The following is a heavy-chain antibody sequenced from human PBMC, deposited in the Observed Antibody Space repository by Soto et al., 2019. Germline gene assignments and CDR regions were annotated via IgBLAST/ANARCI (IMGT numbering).Heavy chain of an antibody. J-gene: IGHJ4*02. V-gene: IGHV3-30-3*01. D-gene: IGHD6-19*01. Sequence: QVQLVESGGGVVQPGRSLRLSCAASGFTFSSYAMHWVRQAPGKGLEWEAVISYDGSNKYYADSVKGRFTISRDNSKNTLYLQMNSLRAEDTAVYYCARDRGSSGWYGYFDYWGQGTLVTVSS. CDR2: ISYDGSNK. CDR3: ARDRGSSGWYGYFDY. CDR1: GFTFSSYA.